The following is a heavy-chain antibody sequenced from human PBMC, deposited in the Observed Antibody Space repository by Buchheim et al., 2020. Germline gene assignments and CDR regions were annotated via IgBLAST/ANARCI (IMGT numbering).Heavy chain of an antibody. CDR2: INPDGSST. Sequence: EVQLVESGGGLVQPGGSLRLSCAASGFTFSSHWIHWVRQGPGKGLVWVSRINPDGSSTNYADSVKGRFTITRANAENTVYLQMNSLRAEDTAVFYCGRATTGSRNAMDVWGQGTT. CDR1: GFTFSSHW. J-gene: IGHJ6*02. D-gene: IGHD1-1*01. CDR3: GRATTGSRNAMDV. V-gene: IGHV3-74*01.